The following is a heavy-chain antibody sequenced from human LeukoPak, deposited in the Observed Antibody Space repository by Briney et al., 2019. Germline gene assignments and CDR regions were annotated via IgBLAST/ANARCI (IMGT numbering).Heavy chain of an antibody. Sequence: GGSLRLSCAASGFTFSSYGMHWVRQAPGKGLEWVAVISYDGSNKYYADSVKGRFTISRDNSKNTLYLQMNSLRAEDTAVYYCAKVFREATITLCDYWGQGTLVTVSS. CDR2: ISYDGSNK. D-gene: IGHD5-12*01. CDR3: AKVFREATITLCDY. J-gene: IGHJ4*02. CDR1: GFTFSSYG. V-gene: IGHV3-30*18.